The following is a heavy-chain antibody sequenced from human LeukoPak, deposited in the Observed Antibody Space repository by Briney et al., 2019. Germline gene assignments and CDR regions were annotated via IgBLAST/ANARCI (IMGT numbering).Heavy chain of an antibody. Sequence: SVKVSSKASGGTFSSYAISRVRQAPGQGLEWMGRIIPIFGTANYAQKFQGRVTITTDESTSTAYMELSSLRSEDTAVYYCARDLYSSSWQNHMDVWGKGTTVTVSS. CDR1: GGTFSSYA. V-gene: IGHV1-69*05. CDR3: ARDLYSSSWQNHMDV. D-gene: IGHD6-13*01. J-gene: IGHJ6*03. CDR2: IIPIFGTA.